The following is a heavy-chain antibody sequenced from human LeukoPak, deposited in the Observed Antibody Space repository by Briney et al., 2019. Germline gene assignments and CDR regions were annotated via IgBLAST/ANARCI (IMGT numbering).Heavy chain of an antibody. D-gene: IGHD4-17*01. V-gene: IGHV4-59*01. CDR2: IYYTGTT. Sequence: SETLSLTCTMSGDSTNTYFWSWIRQPPGKGLEWIGYIYYTGTTNYNPSLKSRVTISVDTSKNQFSLRLGSVTAADTAVYYCASKSSDHGELRFDYWGQGTLVTVSS. CDR3: ASKSSDHGELRFDY. J-gene: IGHJ4*02. CDR1: GDSTNTYF.